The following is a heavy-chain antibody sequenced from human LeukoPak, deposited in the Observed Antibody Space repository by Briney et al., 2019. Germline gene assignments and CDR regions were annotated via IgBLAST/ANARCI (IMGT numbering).Heavy chain of an antibody. CDR1: GYRFTSHW. Sequence: GESLKISCKGSGYRFTSHWIGWVRQTPGKGLEWIGIIYVGDSDIRYSPSFQGQVTISADRSISTAYLQWNSLKTSDSAMYYCASTHGYYPTDYYYYGMDVWGQGTTVTVSS. CDR2: IYVGDSDI. J-gene: IGHJ6*02. V-gene: IGHV5-51*01. CDR3: ASTHGYYPTDYYYYGMDV. D-gene: IGHD4-17*01.